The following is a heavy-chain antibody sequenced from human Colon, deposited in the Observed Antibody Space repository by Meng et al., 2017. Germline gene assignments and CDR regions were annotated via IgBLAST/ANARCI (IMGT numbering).Heavy chain of an antibody. CDR2: VYYTGNT. CDR3: ARVNGDFDEAWFDP. CDR1: GGSVSSGDYY. J-gene: IGHJ5*02. D-gene: IGHD2-21*02. Sequence: QVPLPESGPGLGRPSETRSPPCTVPGGSVSSGDYYWGWIRQPPGKGLGWLGYVYYTGNTNYNPSLKNRVTISLDTSNNQFSLKLTSMTAADAAIYYCARVNGDFDEAWFDPWGQGTLVTVSS. V-gene: IGHV4-61*08.